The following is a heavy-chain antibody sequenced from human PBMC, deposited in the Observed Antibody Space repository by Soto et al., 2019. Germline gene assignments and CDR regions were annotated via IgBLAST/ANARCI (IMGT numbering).Heavy chain of an antibody. V-gene: IGHV3-23*01. CDR3: VSQRHWARPFES. Sequence: EVQLLESGGGLVQRGGSQRLSCAASGFTFTSYVMSWVRQAPGKGLEWVAGISGGGSTAFYADSLKGRFTISRDNAKNTLVLQMDSLRAEDTGVYYCVSQRHWARPFESWGQGTLVNVSS. CDR2: ISGGGSTA. D-gene: IGHD7-27*01. CDR1: GFTFTSYV. J-gene: IGHJ4*02.